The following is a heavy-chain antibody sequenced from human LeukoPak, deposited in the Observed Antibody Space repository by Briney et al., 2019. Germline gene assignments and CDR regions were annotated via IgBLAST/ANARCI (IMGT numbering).Heavy chain of an antibody. J-gene: IGHJ4*02. CDR3: AKIVPATVDY. CDR2: ISTDGSNK. V-gene: IGHV3-30*18. CDR1: GFSFSSYG. Sequence: PGGSLGLSCGASGFSFSSYGMHWVRQAPGKGLEWVAVISTDGSNKHSVDSVKGRFTISRDNSKSTLYLQMSSLRAEDTAVYYCAKIVPATVDYWGQGTLVTASS. D-gene: IGHD2-2*01.